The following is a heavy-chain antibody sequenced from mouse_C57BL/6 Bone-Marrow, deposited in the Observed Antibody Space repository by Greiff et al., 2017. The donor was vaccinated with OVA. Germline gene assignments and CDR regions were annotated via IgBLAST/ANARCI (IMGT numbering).Heavy chain of an antibody. J-gene: IGHJ2*01. CDR1: GYTFTSYW. D-gene: IGHD2-2*01. Sequence: VQLQQPGAELVKPGASVKLSCKASGYTFTSYWMHWVKQRPGQGLEWIGMIHPNSGSTNYNEKFKSKATLTVDKSSSTAYMQLSSLTSEDSAVYYCARGGYGYDGPYYFDDWGQGTTLTVSS. V-gene: IGHV1-64*01. CDR2: IHPNSGST. CDR3: ARGGYGYDGPYYFDD.